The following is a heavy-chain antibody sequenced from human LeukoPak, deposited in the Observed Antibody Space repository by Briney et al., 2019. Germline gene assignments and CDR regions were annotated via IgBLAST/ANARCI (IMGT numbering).Heavy chain of an antibody. CDR3: ARGYTYGYCYFDY. CDR1: GGSISGHY. CDR2: IYSRGST. Sequence: NSSETLSLTCSVSGGSISGHYWSWIRQPPGKGLEWIGYIYSRGSTNYNPSLKSRLTIPLDTSKNQFSLKLSSVTAADTAVYYCARGYTYGYCYFDYWGQGTLVTVSS. D-gene: IGHD5-18*01. J-gene: IGHJ4*02. V-gene: IGHV4-59*11.